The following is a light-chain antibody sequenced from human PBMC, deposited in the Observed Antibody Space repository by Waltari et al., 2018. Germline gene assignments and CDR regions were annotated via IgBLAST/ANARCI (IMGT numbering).Light chain of an antibody. CDR3: SSHTATVPHV. CDR1: SNDDGGYGY. Sequence: QSALTQPASVSGSPGQSITISCTGTSNDDGGYGYVSWYQQYPGKSPKLIIYEVSYRPSVTSPRFSGSKSGNTASLTISGLQAEDEADYYCSSHTATVPHVFGTGTRVTVV. J-gene: IGLJ1*01. V-gene: IGLV2-14*01. CDR2: EVS.